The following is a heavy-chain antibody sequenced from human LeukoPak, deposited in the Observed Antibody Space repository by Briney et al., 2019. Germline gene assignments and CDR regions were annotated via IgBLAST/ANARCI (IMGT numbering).Heavy chain of an antibody. CDR3: ARDGGYYDFWSGYFSTYYYYYMDV. CDR2: IYHDGRT. D-gene: IGHD3-3*01. Sequence: ASETLSLTCTVSGYSISSGYCWGWIRQPPGKGLEWIGTIYHDGRTYFNPSLKSRVTISLDTSKNQFSLKLSSVTAADTAVYYCARDGGYYDFWSGYFSTYYYYYMDVWGKGTTVTVSS. J-gene: IGHJ6*03. V-gene: IGHV4-38-2*02. CDR1: GYSISSGYC.